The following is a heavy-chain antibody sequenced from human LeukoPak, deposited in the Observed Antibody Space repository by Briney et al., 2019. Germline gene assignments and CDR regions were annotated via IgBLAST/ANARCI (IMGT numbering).Heavy chain of an antibody. CDR3: ERVASPLDALSTFEP. D-gene: IGHD1-1*01. J-gene: IGHJ5*02. CDR2: INPNSGGT. V-gene: IGHV1-2*02. Sequence: ASVKVSCKASGYTFTGYYMHWVRQAPAQGLEWMGWINPNSGGTNYAQKFQGRVTMTRDTSISTAYMELSRLRSDATAVYYYERVASPLDALSTFEPRGQGTIVTASS. CDR1: GYTFTGYY.